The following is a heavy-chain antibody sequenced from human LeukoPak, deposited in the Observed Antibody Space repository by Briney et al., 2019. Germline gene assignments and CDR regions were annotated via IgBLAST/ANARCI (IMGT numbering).Heavy chain of an antibody. D-gene: IGHD3-22*01. V-gene: IGHV4-59*08. Sequence: PSETLSLTCTVSGGSISSYYWSWIRQPPGKGLEWIGYIYYSGSTNYNPSLKSRVTISVDTSKNQFSLKLSSVTAADTAVYYCARLAVGYDSSGYCDAFDIWGQGTMATVSS. CDR3: ARLAVGYDSSGYCDAFDI. CDR2: IYYSGST. J-gene: IGHJ3*02. CDR1: GGSISSYY.